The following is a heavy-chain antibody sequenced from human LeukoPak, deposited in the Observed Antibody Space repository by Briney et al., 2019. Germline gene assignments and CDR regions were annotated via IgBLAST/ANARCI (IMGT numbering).Heavy chain of an antibody. Sequence: SETLSLTCTVSGGSISSSSYYWGWIRQPPGKGLEGIGSIYHSGSTYYNPSLKSRVTISVDTSKNQFSLKLSSVTAADTAVYYCARVSSGWYKLYYYYYYMDVWGKGTTVTVSS. J-gene: IGHJ6*03. CDR3: ARVSSGWYKLYYYYYYMDV. CDR1: GGSISSSSYY. D-gene: IGHD6-19*01. V-gene: IGHV4-39*07. CDR2: IYHSGST.